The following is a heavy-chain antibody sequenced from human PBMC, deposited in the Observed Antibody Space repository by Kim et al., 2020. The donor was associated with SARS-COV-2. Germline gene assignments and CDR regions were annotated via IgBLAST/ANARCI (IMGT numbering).Heavy chain of an antibody. CDR3: AKGTYYYDRSGTFSAFDI. J-gene: IGHJ3*02. D-gene: IGHD3-22*01. V-gene: IGHV3-9*01. CDR2: IIWNSGSL. CDR1: GFTFKDYA. Sequence: LSLTCAASGFTFKDYAMHWVRQAPGKGLEWVSGIIWNSGSLGYADSVKGRFSISRDNAKNFLYLQMNSLRAEDTALYYCAKGTYYYDRSGTFSAFDIWGQGTVVTVSS.